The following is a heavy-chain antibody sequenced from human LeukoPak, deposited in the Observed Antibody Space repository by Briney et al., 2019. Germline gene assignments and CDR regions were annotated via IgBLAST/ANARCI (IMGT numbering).Heavy chain of an antibody. CDR1: GYTFTSYG. D-gene: IGHD6-13*01. J-gene: IGHJ4*02. CDR3: ARVRIAAAGRKFDY. Sequence: ASVKVSCKASGYTFTSYGISWVRQAPGQGLEWMGWISAYNGNTNYAQKLQGRVTMTTDTSTSTAYMDLRSLRSDDTAMYYCARVRIAAAGRKFDYWGQGTLVTVSS. V-gene: IGHV1-18*01. CDR2: ISAYNGNT.